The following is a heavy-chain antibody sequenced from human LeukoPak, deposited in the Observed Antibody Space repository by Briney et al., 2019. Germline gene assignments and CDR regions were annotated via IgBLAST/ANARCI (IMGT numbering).Heavy chain of an antibody. CDR2: ISDDGSNK. D-gene: IGHD4-17*01. CDR3: AREGYGDPDY. V-gene: IGHV3-30-3*01. J-gene: IGHJ4*02. Sequence: GRSLRLSCAASGFTFSSYIMYWVRQAPGKGLEWVAVISDDGSNKYYADSVKGRFTISRDNSKNTLYLQMNRLRAEDTAVYYCAREGYGDPDYWGQGTLVTVSS. CDR1: GFTFSSYI.